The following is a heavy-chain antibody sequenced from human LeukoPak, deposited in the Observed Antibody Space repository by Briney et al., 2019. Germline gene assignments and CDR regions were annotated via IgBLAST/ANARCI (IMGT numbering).Heavy chain of an antibody. CDR1: GGSITSGSYY. J-gene: IGHJ4*02. CDR3: ARHRGPYDSSGYYDY. V-gene: IGHV4-39*01. CDR2: LYPNGSP. Sequence: SETLSLTCTVSGGSITSGSYYWNWIRQPAGKGLEWIGRLYPNGSPFYNPSLKSRVTISVDPSKNHFSLKLSSVTAADTAVYYCARHRGPYDSSGYYDYWGQGTLVTVSS. D-gene: IGHD3-22*01.